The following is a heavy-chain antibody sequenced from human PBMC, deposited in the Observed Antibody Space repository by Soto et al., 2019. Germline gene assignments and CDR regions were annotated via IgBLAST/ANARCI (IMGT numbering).Heavy chain of an antibody. CDR3: ARDGDYGPPYYYYGMDV. CDR2: ISCDGSNK. Sequence: GGSLRLSSAASGLSFSSYHMHWVRQAPGKGLEWVAVISCDGSNKYYADSVKGRFTISRDNSKNTLYLQMNSLRAEDTAVYYCARDGDYGPPYYYYGMDVWGQGTTVTVSS. V-gene: IGHV3-30*19. CDR1: GLSFSSYH. J-gene: IGHJ6*02. D-gene: IGHD4-17*01.